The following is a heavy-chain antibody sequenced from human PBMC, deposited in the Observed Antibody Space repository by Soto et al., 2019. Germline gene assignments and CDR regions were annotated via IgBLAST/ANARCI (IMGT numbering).Heavy chain of an antibody. CDR1: WFTSRSYS. J-gene: IGHJ4*02. CDR3: AKSRGDSWTTYFFDY. Sequence: GGSLRRPCAAAWFTSRSYSFSCLRQETGKGLEWVSGISGSGQTTHYRDAVKGRFTISRDNFRNTLYLQVNSLRAEDTAVYFCAKSRGDSWTTYFFDYWGQGALVTVSS. CDR2: ISGSGQTT. V-gene: IGHV3-23*01. D-gene: IGHD4-4*01.